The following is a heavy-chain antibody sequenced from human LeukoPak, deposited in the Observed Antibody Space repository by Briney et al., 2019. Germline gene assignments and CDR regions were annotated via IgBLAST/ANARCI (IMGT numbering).Heavy chain of an antibody. Sequence: GASVKVSCKASGYTFTGYYMHWVRQAPGQRLEWMGWIYPNSGGTNYAQKFQGRVTMTRDTSISTAYMELSRLRSDDTAVYYCALYYYDSSGYYPFDYWGQGTLVTVSS. CDR2: IYPNSGGT. CDR1: GYTFTGYY. J-gene: IGHJ4*02. D-gene: IGHD3-22*01. CDR3: ALYYYDSSGYYPFDY. V-gene: IGHV1-2*02.